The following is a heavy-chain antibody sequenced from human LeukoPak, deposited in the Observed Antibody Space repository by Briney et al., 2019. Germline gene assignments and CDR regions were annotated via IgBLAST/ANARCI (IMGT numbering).Heavy chain of an antibody. J-gene: IGHJ4*02. CDR2: INHSGST. Sequence: SETLSLTCAVYSGSFSGYYWSWIRQPPGKGLEWIGEINHSGSTNYNPSLKSRVTISQDTSKNQFSLRLSSVTAADTAVYYCSRGRAYFDWGQGTLVTVSS. V-gene: IGHV4-34*01. CDR3: SRGRAYFD. CDR1: SGSFSGYY. D-gene: IGHD3-9*01.